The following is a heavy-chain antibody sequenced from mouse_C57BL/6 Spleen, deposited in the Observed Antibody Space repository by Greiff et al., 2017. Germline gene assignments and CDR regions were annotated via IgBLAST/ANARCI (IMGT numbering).Heavy chain of an antibody. Sequence: EVQLQESGGGLVQPGGSMKLSCAASGFTFSDAWMDWVRQSPEKGLEWVAEIRNKANNHATYYAESVKGRFTISRDDSKSSVYLQMNSVRAEDTGIYYCTRGTTVRFAYWGQGTLVTVSA. D-gene: IGHD1-1*01. V-gene: IGHV6-6*01. CDR1: GFTFSDAW. J-gene: IGHJ3*01. CDR3: TRGTTVRFAY. CDR2: IRNKANNHAT.